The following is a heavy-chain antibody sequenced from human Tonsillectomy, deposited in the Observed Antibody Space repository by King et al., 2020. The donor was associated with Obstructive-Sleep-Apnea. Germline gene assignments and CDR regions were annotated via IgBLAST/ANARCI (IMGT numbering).Heavy chain of an antibody. CDR3: ARDSSGYFQH. V-gene: IGHV4-4*07. CDR1: GGSISSYY. D-gene: IGHD7-27*01. J-gene: IGHJ1*01. Sequence: QLQESGPGLVKPSETLSLTCTVSGGSISSYYWSWIRQPAGKGLEWIGRIYTTGSTNYNPSRTSLVTMSVDTSYNQFSLKRSSVTAADTAVYYCARDSSGYFQHWGQGTLVTVSS. CDR2: IYTTGST.